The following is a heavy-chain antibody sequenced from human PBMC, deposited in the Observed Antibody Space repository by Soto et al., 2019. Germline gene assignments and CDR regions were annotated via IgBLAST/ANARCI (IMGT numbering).Heavy chain of an antibody. CDR2: INHSGST. D-gene: IGHD6-13*01. V-gene: IGHV4-34*01. CDR3: ARGRRGSSWSKDY. CDR1: GGSFSGYY. Sequence: QVQLQQWGAGLLKPSETLSLTCAVYGGSFSGYYWSWIRQPPGKGLEWIGEINHSGSTNYNPSLKSRVTRSVDTSKNQFSRKLSSVTAADTAVYYCARGRRGSSWSKDYWGQGTLVTVSS. J-gene: IGHJ4*02.